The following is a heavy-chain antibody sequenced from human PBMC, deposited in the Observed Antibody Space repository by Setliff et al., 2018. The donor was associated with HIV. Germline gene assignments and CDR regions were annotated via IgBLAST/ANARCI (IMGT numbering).Heavy chain of an antibody. CDR1: GFTFSTYW. D-gene: IGHD5-18*01. CDR2: IKQDGSEK. V-gene: IGHV3-7*01. J-gene: IGHJ4*02. CDR3: ASIELAAMVPVDY. Sequence: PGGSLRLSCAASGFTFSTYWMSWVRQAPGKGLEWVANIKQDGSEKYYVDSMEGRFTISRDNAKNSLFLQMNSLRAEDTAVYYCASIELAAMVPVDYWGQGTLVTVSS.